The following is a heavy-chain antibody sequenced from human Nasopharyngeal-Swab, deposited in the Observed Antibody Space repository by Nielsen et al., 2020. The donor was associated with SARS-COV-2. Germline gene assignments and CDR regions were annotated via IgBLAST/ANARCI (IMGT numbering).Heavy chain of an antibody. V-gene: IGHV1-2*02. J-gene: IGHJ6*02. CDR1: GYSFTGYY. D-gene: IGHD2-21*01. CDR3: ARVWRDYYGLDV. Sequence: ASVKVSCKASGYSFTGYYLHWVRQAPGQGLEWMGWINPDTGATNYAEKFQGRVTMTSDMALSTAYVEMSRLRSDDTAVYYCARVWRDYYGLDVWGQGTTVTVSS. CDR2: INPDTGAT.